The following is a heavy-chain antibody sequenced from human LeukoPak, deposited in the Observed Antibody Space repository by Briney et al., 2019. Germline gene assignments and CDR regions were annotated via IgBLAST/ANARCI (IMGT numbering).Heavy chain of an antibody. J-gene: IGHJ4*02. CDR3: AKATSEYYFDY. Sequence: YXXHWVRHAPXXXLEWVSGISWNSGSIGYADSVKGRFTISRDNAKNSLYLQMNSLRAEDTALYYCAKATSEYYFDYWGQGTLVTVSS. V-gene: IGHV3-9*01. CDR1: YX. CDR2: ISWNSGSI.